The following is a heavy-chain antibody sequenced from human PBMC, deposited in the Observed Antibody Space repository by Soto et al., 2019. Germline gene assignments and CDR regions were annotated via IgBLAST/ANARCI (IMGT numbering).Heavy chain of an antibody. Sequence: QVQLVQSGAEVKKPGASVKVSCKASGYTFTSYAMHWVRQAPGQRLEWMGWINAGNGNTKYSQKFQGRVTITRDTSASTAYMELSSPRSEDTAVYYCASPSEKVGASYFDYWGQGTLVTVSS. CDR2: INAGNGNT. CDR3: ASPSEKVGASYFDY. CDR1: GYTFTSYA. D-gene: IGHD1-26*01. J-gene: IGHJ4*02. V-gene: IGHV1-3*01.